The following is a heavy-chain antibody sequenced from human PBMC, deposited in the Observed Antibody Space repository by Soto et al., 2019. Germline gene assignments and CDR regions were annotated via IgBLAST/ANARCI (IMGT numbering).Heavy chain of an antibody. CDR1: GFTFSSYA. D-gene: IGHD6-19*01. J-gene: IGHJ6*02. CDR3: AKVGGSGWYGMDV. Sequence: GGSLRLSCAASGFTFSSYAMSWVRQAPGKGLEWVSAISGSGGSTYYADSVRGRFTISRDNSKNTLYLQMNSLRAEDTAVYYCAKVGGSGWYGMDVWGQGTTVTVSS. V-gene: IGHV3-23*01. CDR2: ISGSGGST.